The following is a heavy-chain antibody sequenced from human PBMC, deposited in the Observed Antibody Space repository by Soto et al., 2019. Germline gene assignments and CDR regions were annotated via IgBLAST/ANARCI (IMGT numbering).Heavy chain of an antibody. Sequence: SETLSLTCTGSGGSISSDYWSLMRQPAGKGLEWIGRIYISENTHYNPSLRSRVSMSLDTSKNQLSLNLSSVTAADTAVYYCARGVGRSSGTSFDSWGQGTMVTVSS. CDR3: ARGVGRSSGTSFDS. CDR1: GGSISSDY. CDR2: IYISENT. V-gene: IGHV4-4*07. J-gene: IGHJ4*02. D-gene: IGHD6-13*01.